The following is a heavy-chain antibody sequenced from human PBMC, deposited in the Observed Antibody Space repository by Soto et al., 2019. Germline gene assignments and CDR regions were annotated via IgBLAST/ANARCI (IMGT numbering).Heavy chain of an antibody. J-gene: IGHJ4*02. V-gene: IGHV3-30*18. CDR3: AKVRIARVVVAPYDY. Sequence: QVQLVESGGGVVQPGRSLRLSCAASGFTFSSYGMHWVRQAPGKGLEWVAVISYDGSNKYYADSVKGRFTISRDNSKNTLYLQMNSLRAEDTAVYYCAKVRIARVVVAPYDYWGQGTLVTVSS. D-gene: IGHD2-15*01. CDR2: ISYDGSNK. CDR1: GFTFSSYG.